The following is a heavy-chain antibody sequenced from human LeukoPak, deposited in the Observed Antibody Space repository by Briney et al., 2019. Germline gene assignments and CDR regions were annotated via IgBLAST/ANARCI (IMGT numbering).Heavy chain of an antibody. CDR1: GFTFSSYG. Sequence: GGSLRLSCAASGFTFSSYGMHWVRQAPGKGPEWVAVISYDGSNKYYADSVKGRFTISRDNSKNTLYLQMNSLRAEDTAVYYCAKDGGTVTHGMDVWGQGTTVTVSS. J-gene: IGHJ6*02. CDR2: ISYDGSNK. D-gene: IGHD4-11*01. V-gene: IGHV3-30*18. CDR3: AKDGGTVTHGMDV.